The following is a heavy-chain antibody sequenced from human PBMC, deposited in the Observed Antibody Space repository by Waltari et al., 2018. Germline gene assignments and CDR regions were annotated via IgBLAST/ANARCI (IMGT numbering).Heavy chain of an antibody. J-gene: IGHJ2*01. V-gene: IGHV3-23*04. CDR1: GFTSSNYA. D-gene: IGHD2-2*02. CDR3: SKDLKYTSLGHWYFAL. Sequence: EVQLVESGGDLVQPGGSLRLSCAGSGFTSSNYAMTWVRQAPGKGLGWVSASGGTGAETFYADSVKGRFTISRDNSKNTLFLEMNSLRAEDTAIYYCSKDLKYTSLGHWYFALWGRGTLVTVSS. CDR2: SGGTGAET.